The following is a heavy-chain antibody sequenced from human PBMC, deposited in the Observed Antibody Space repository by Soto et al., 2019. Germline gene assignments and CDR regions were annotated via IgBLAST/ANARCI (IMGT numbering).Heavy chain of an antibody. CDR2: IKSKTDGGTT. V-gene: IGHV3-15*07. CDR1: GFSFSNAW. J-gene: IGHJ4*02. CDR3: TTGDRDGTTSGSPYY. D-gene: IGHD1-7*01. Sequence: GGSLRLSCEASGFSFSNAWMNWVGQAPGKGLEWVGHIKSKTDGGTTNHAAPVKGRFIISRDDSKSTLYLQMNSLKSEDTAVYYCTTGDRDGTTSGSPYYWGQGT.